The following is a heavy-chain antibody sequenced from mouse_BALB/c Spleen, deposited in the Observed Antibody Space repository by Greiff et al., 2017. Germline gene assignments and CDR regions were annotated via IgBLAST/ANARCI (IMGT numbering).Heavy chain of an antibody. CDR3: ARGLYGYDEGAWFAY. V-gene: IGHV5-6-5*01. Sequence: EVKLVESGGGLVKPGGSLKLSCAASGFTFSSYAMSWVRQTPEKRLEWVASISSGGSTYYPDSVKGRFTISRDNARNILYLQMSSLRSEDTAMYYCARGLYGYDEGAWFAYWGQGTLVTVSA. CDR1: GFTFSSYA. J-gene: IGHJ3*01. CDR2: ISSGGST. D-gene: IGHD2-2*01.